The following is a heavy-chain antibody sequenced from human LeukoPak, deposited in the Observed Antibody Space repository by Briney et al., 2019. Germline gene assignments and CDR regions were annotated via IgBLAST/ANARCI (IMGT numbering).Heavy chain of an antibody. J-gene: IGHJ6*03. V-gene: IGHV4-38-2*02. CDR3: ARARYYDSSGYYYSHYYYYMDV. CDR2: IYHSGST. Sequence: SETLSLTCTVSGYSISSDYYWGWIRQPPGKGLEWIGSIYHSGSTYYNPSLKSRVTMSVDTSKNQFSLKLSSVTAADTAVYYCARARYYDSSGYYYSHYYYYMDVWGKGTTVTISS. CDR1: GYSISSDYY. D-gene: IGHD3-22*01.